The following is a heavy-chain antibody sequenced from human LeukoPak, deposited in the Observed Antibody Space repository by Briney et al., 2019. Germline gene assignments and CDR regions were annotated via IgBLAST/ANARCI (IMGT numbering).Heavy chain of an antibody. CDR2: INRDGSSA. Sequence: GGSLRLSCAASGFTFSRYWMHWVRHTPGKGVGWVSRINRDGSSAIYADSVKGRFTISRDNPKNTLYLQMNRLRAEDTAVYYCARVGYYDSSGWGRYAFDIWGQGTMVTVSS. CDR3: ARVGYYDSSGWGRYAFDI. D-gene: IGHD3-22*01. CDR1: GFTFSRYW. J-gene: IGHJ3*02. V-gene: IGHV3-74*01.